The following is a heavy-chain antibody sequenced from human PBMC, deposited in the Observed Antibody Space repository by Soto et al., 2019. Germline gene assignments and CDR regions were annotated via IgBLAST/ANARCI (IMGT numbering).Heavy chain of an antibody. D-gene: IGHD2-2*01. J-gene: IGHJ6*02. CDR2: IFSNDEK. CDR3: ARSYCSSTSCYAAWGFYYYYYGMDV. V-gene: IGHV2-26*01. Sequence: QVTLKESGPVLVKPTETLTLTCTVSGFSLSNARMGVSWIRQPPGKALEWLAHIFSNDEKSYSTSLKSRLTXXKDSSKSQVVXXMXNXXPVDTATYYCARSYCSSTSCYAAWGFYYYYYGMDVWGQGTTVTVSS. CDR1: GFSLSNARMG.